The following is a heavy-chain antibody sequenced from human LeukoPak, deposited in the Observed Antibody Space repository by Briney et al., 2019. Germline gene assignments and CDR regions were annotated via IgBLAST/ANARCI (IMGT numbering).Heavy chain of an antibody. CDR2: INPSGGST. D-gene: IGHD6-13*01. V-gene: IGHV1-46*01. CDR3: ARGRSTKQQLVRGSILEFDY. CDR1: GYTFTSYY. J-gene: IGHJ4*02. Sequence: ASVKVSCKASGYTFTSYYMHWVRQAPGQGLEWVGIINPSGGSTSYAQKFQGRVTMTRDMSTSTVYMELSSLRSEDTAVYYCARGRSTKQQLVRGSILEFDYWGQGTLVTVSS.